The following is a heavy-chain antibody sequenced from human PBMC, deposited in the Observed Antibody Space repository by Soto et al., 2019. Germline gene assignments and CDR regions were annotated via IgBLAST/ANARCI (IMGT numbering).Heavy chain of an antibody. V-gene: IGHV3-23*01. J-gene: IGHJ4*02. CDR3: AKDPRVNYYDSGSSSY. CDR2: ISGSGGST. Sequence: EVQLLESGGGLVQPGGSLRLSCAASGFTFSNYAMSWVRQAPGKGLEWVSAISGSGGSTYYADSVKGRFTISRDNSNHTLYLQMNSLRGEDTAVYYCAKDPRVNYYDSGSSSYWGQGTLVTVSS. CDR1: GFTFSNYA. D-gene: IGHD3-10*01.